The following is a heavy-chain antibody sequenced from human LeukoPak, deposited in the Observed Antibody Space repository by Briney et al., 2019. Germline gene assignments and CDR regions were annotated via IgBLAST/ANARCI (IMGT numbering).Heavy chain of an antibody. J-gene: IGHJ4*02. CDR2: IYYSGST. CDR3: ARGYCSGGSCISP. Sequence: PSETLSLTCTVSGGSISSYYWSWIRQPPGKGLEWIGYIYYSGSTNYNPSLKSRVTIPVDTSKNQFSLKLSSVTAADTAVYYCARGYCSGGSCISPWGQGTLVTVSS. V-gene: IGHV4-59*01. CDR1: GGSISSYY. D-gene: IGHD2-15*01.